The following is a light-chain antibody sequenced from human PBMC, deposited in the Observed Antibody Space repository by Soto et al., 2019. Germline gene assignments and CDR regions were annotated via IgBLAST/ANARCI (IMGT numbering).Light chain of an antibody. CDR1: QSVSSSY. Sequence: EIVLTQSPGTLSLSPGERATLSCRASQSVSSSYLAWYQQKPGQAPRLLIYGASSRATGIPDRFSGSGSGTDCTLTISRLEPEEFAVYYCQQYGSSPPYTFGQWTKLAIK. V-gene: IGKV3-20*01. CDR2: GAS. J-gene: IGKJ2*01. CDR3: QQYGSSPPYT.